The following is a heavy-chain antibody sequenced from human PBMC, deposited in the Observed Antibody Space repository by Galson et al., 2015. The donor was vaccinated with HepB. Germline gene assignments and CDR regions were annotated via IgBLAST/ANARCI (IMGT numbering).Heavy chain of an antibody. J-gene: IGHJ5*02. Sequence: SVKVSCKASGYTFTSYAISWVRQAPGQGLEWLGWISAYNGNTDYAQKFQGRVTMTTDTSTSTAYMEVRSLRSDDTAVYYCARVGERGIGKVGTTGMLFDPWGQGTLVTVSS. CDR3: ARVGERGIGKVGTTGMLFDP. D-gene: IGHD1-26*01. V-gene: IGHV1-18*01. CDR2: ISAYNGNT. CDR1: GYTFTSYA.